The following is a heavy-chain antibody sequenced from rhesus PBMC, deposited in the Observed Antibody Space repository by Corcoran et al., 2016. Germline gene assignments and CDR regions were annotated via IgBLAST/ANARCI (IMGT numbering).Heavy chain of an antibody. CDR3: AKDRGIAAAFDY. CDR2: MNTGGGSK. V-gene: IGHV3-22*01. Sequence: EVQLVESGGGLVQPGGSLRLSCTGSGFTFSSYYMYWIRQAPGKGLQWVSAMNTGGGSKWYTDSVKGRFTSSKENAKNTLYLQMNSLRAEDTAVYYCAKDRGIAAAFDYWGQGVLVTVSS. J-gene: IGHJ4*01. CDR1: GFTFSSYY. D-gene: IGHD6-13*01.